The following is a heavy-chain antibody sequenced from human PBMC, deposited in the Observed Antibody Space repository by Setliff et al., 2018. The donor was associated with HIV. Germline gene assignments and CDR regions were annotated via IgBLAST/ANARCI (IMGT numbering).Heavy chain of an antibody. Sequence: SETLSLTCTVSGYSVNSDYLWCWIRQPPGKGLEWIGSVYHSGDTGYNPSLRSRVTMSLDGSKNQLSLTLTSVTAADTALYYCAKSRWLARNGDAFDVWGQGTMVTVSS. D-gene: IGHD6-19*01. CDR2: VYHSGDT. J-gene: IGHJ3*01. CDR3: AKSRWLARNGDAFDV. V-gene: IGHV4-38-2*02. CDR1: GYSVNSDYL.